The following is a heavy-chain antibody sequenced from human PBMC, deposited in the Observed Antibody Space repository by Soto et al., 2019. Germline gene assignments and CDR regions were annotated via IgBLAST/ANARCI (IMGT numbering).Heavy chain of an antibody. V-gene: IGHV3-23*01. CDR2: ISGSGGST. CDR1: GFTFSSYA. Sequence: EVQLLESGGGLVQPGGSLRLSCAASGFTFSSYAMSWVRQAPGKGLEWVSAISGSGGSTYYADSVKGRFTISRDNSKNTLSLQMNSLRAEDTAVYYCARGIGGGRYSFDYWGQGTVITVSS. CDR3: ARGIGGGRYSFDY. J-gene: IGHJ4*02. D-gene: IGHD2-15*01.